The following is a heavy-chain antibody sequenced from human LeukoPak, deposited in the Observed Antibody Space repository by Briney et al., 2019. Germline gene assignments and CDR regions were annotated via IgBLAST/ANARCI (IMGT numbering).Heavy chain of an antibody. CDR2: INHSGST. CDR3: ARSYSSSWYSQSLYYYYYMDV. Sequence: SETLSLTCAVYGGSFSGYYWSWIRQPPGKGLEWIGEINHSGSTNYNPSLKSRVTISVDTSKNQFSLKLSSVTAEDTALYYCARSYSSSWYSQSLYYYYYMDVWGKGTTVTVSS. V-gene: IGHV4-34*01. J-gene: IGHJ6*03. CDR1: GGSFSGYY. D-gene: IGHD6-13*01.